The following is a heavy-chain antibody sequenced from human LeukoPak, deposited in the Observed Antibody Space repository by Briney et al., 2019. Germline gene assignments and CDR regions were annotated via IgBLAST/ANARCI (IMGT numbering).Heavy chain of an antibody. CDR2: IKKDGGDK. CDR3: ARGLWYY. Sequence: PGGSLRLSCVASGVNFSNYWMSWVRQAPGKGLEWVANIKKDGGDKYYADSVKGRFTISRDNTKNSLYLQVNSLRVEDTAIYYCARGLWYYWGQGTLVTVSS. J-gene: IGHJ4*02. D-gene: IGHD3-10*01. CDR1: GVNFSNYW. V-gene: IGHV3-7*01.